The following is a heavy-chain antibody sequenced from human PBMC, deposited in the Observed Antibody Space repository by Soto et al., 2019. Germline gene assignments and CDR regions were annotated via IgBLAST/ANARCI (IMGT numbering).Heavy chain of an antibody. J-gene: IGHJ6*02. Sequence: WGSQIISCAASVVTFSSYARSWVRQAPVKGLEWVSAISGSGGSTYYADSVKCRFTISRDNSKNTLYLQMNSLRAEDTAVYYCAKGPDYGDYYYYYGMDVWGQGTTVTVSS. CDR1: VVTFSSYA. D-gene: IGHD4-17*01. V-gene: IGHV3-23*01. CDR3: AKGPDYGDYYYYYGMDV. CDR2: ISGSGGST.